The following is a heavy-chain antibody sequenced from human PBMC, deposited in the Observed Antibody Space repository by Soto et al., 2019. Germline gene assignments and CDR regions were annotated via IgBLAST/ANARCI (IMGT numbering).Heavy chain of an antibody. CDR3: ARGGRFGDGYYYGMDV. CDR1: GGTFSSYA. CDR2: IIPIFGTA. Sequence: GASVKVSCKASGGTFSSYAISWVRQAPGQGLEWMGGIIPIFGTANYAQKFQGRVTITADESTSTAYMELSSLRSEDTAVYYCARGGRFGDGYYYGMDVWGQGTTVTVSS. J-gene: IGHJ6*02. V-gene: IGHV1-69*13. D-gene: IGHD3-10*01.